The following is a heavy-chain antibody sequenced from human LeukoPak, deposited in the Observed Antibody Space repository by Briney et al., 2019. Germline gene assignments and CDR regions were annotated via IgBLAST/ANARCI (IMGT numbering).Heavy chain of an antibody. Sequence: GGSLRLSCAASGFTFSSYSMNWVRQAPGKGLEWVSYISSSSSTIYYADSVKGRFTISRDNAKNSLYLQMNSLRAEDTAVYYCARGDSSGNIYYWGQGTLVTVSS. CDR1: GFTFSSYS. CDR2: ISSSSSTI. CDR3: ARGDSSGNIYY. J-gene: IGHJ4*02. V-gene: IGHV3-48*01. D-gene: IGHD3-22*01.